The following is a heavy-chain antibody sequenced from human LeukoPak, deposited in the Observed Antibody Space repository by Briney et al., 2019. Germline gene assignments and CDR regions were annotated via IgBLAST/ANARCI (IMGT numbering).Heavy chain of an antibody. J-gene: IGHJ6*02. D-gene: IGHD4-17*01. V-gene: IGHV1-18*01. CDR1: GYTFTSYD. CDR3: ARDHDYGDPLGYYYYGMDV. CDR2: ISAYNGNT. Sequence: ASVKVSCKASGYTFTSYDINWVRQATGQGLEWMGWISAYNGNTNYAQKLQGRVTTTTDTSTSTAYMELRSLRSDDTAVYYCARDHDYGDPLGYYYYGMDVWGQGTTVTVSS.